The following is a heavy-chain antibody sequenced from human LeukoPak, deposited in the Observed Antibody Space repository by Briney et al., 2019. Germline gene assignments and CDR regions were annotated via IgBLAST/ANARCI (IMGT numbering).Heavy chain of an antibody. CDR3: ARGRSSSWPKLYYCYYYYMDV. V-gene: IGHV1-8*01. CDR1: GYTFTSYD. Sequence: ASVKVSCKASGYTFTSYDINWVRQATRQGLERMGWMNPNSGNTGYAQKFQGRVTMTRNTSISTAYMELSNLRSEDTAVYYCARGRSSSWPKLYYCYYYYMDVWGKGTTVTVSS. D-gene: IGHD6-13*01. CDR2: MNPNSGNT. J-gene: IGHJ6*03.